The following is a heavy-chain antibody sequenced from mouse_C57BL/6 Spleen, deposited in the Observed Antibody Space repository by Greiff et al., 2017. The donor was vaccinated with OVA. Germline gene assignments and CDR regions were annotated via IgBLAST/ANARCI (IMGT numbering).Heavy chain of an antibody. Sequence: EVQLQQSGPELVKPGASVKISCKASGYTFTDYYMNWVKQSHGKSLEWIGDINPNNGGTSYNQKFKGKAALTVDKSSSTAYMELRSLTSEDSAVYYGTRDYYGRSNAMDYWGQGTSVTVSS. J-gene: IGHJ4*01. CDR2: INPNNGGT. V-gene: IGHV1-26*01. D-gene: IGHD1-1*01. CDR3: TRDYYGRSNAMDY. CDR1: GYTFTDYY.